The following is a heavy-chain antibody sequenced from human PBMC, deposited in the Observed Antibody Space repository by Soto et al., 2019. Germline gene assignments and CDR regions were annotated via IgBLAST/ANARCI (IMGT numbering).Heavy chain of an antibody. CDR1: GYTFTSYA. CDR3: ARDDPYDYGDEDAFDI. V-gene: IGHV1-3*01. J-gene: IGHJ3*02. Sequence: ASVKVSCKASGYTFTSYAMHWVRQAPGQRLEWMGWINAGNGNTKYSQKFQGRVTITRDTSASTAYMELSSLRSEDTAVYYCARDDPYDYGDEDAFDIWGQGTMVTVSS. D-gene: IGHD4-17*01. CDR2: INAGNGNT.